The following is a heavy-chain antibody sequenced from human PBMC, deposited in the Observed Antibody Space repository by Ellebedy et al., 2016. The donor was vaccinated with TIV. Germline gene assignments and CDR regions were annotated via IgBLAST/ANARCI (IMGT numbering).Heavy chain of an antibody. Sequence: ASAKVSCXASGYTFTSYAMHWVRQAPGQRLEWMGWINAGNGNTKYSQKFQGRVTITRDTSASTAYMELSSLRSEDTAVYYCARRGFGYYYYGMDVWGQGTTVTVSS. V-gene: IGHV1-3*01. J-gene: IGHJ6*02. CDR3: ARRGFGYYYYGMDV. CDR1: GYTFTSYA. CDR2: INAGNGNT. D-gene: IGHD2-15*01.